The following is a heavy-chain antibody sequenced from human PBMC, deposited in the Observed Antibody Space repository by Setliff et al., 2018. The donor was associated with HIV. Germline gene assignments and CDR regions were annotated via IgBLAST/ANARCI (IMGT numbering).Heavy chain of an antibody. CDR1: GFMFGTNW. D-gene: IGHD6-13*01. CDR3: ARGGASSLPLDY. V-gene: IGHV3-7*01. J-gene: IGHJ4*01. Sequence: PGGSLRLSCAASGFMFGTNWMSWVRQAPGKGPEWLANINQDGSDKYYMYSVKGRFTISRDNAKNSLYLQMNSLRADDTAIYYCARGGASSLPLDYWGHGTLVTVSS. CDR2: INQDGSDK.